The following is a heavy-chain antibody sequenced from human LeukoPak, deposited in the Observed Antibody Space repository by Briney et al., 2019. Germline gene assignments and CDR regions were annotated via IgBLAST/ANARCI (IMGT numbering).Heavy chain of an antibody. CDR3: ARLGGYSYYFDY. D-gene: IGHD3-22*01. V-gene: IGHV4-39*01. CDR1: DGSISSSSYY. J-gene: IGHJ4*02. CDR2: IYYNGST. Sequence: SATLSLTCTVSDGSISSSSYYWGWIRQPPGKGLEWIGSIYYNGSTYYNPSLKSRVTISVDTSKNQFSLKLSAVTAADTAVYYCARLGGYSYYFDYWGQGTLVSVSS.